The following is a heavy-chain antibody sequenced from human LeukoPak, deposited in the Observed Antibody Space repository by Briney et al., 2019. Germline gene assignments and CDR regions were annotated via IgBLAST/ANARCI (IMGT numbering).Heavy chain of an antibody. D-gene: IGHD3-10*01. Sequence: PGGSLRLSCAASGFTFSSYAMHWVRQAPGKGLEWVAVISYDGSNKYYADSVKGRFTISRDNSKNTLYLQMNSLRAEDTAVYYCASFWSLRSYYYGSGSYSDYWGQGTLVTVSS. CDR3: ASFWSLRSYYYGSGSYSDY. J-gene: IGHJ4*02. V-gene: IGHV3-30-3*01. CDR2: ISYDGSNK. CDR1: GFTFSSYA.